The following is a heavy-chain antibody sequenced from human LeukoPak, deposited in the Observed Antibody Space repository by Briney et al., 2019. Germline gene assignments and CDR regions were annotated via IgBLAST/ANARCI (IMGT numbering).Heavy chain of an antibody. CDR2: ISGSGGST. V-gene: IGHV3-23*01. CDR3: AKDGQVSSGWFDY. J-gene: IGHJ4*02. CDR1: GFTFSDYY. Sequence: GGSLRLSCAASGFTFSDYYMSWIRQAPGKGLEWVSAISGSGGSTYYADSVKGRFTISRDNSKNTLYLQMNSLRAEDTAVYYCAKDGQVSSGWFDYWGQGTLVTVSS. D-gene: IGHD6-19*01.